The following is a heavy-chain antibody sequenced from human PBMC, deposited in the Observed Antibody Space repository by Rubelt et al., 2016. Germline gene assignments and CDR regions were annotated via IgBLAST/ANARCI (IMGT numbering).Heavy chain of an antibody. V-gene: IGHV4-39*01. J-gene: IGHJ5*02. CDR1: GGSISSSSYY. CDR2: IYYSGST. Sequence: QLQLQESGPGLVKPSETLSLTCTVSGGSISSSSYYWGWIRQPPGKGLEWIGSIYYSGSTYYNPSFKSCVTISVDTAKNQFSLKLSSVTAADTAVYYCARPITSYGDYDNWFDPWGQGTLVTVSS. D-gene: IGHD4-17*01. CDR3: ARPITSYGDYDNWFDP.